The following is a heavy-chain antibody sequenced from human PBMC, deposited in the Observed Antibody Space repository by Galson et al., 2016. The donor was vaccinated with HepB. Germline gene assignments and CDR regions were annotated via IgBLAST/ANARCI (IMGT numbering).Heavy chain of an antibody. V-gene: IGHV5-51*01. J-gene: IGHJ5*02. CDR1: GDIFRSHW. CDR3: ASQRFSGSYGWFDP. Sequence: QSGAEVKKPGESLKISCLGSGDIFRSHWIACVRQKPGKGLEWMGLIYPGDSDTTYSPSFQGRVTISADKSLSTAYLQWSSLKASDTATYYCASQRFSGSYGWFDPWGQGTQVTVSS. D-gene: IGHD1-26*01. CDR2: IYPGDSDT.